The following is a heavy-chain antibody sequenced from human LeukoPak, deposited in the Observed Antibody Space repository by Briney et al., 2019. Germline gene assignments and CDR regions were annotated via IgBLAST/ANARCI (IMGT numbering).Heavy chain of an antibody. CDR3: ASLGTTYRGQIDY. Sequence: PGGSLRLSCAASGFTFDDYAMHWVRQAPGKGLEWVSGISWNSGSIGYADSVKGRFTISRDNAKNTLYLQMNSLRAEDTAVYYCASLGTTYRGQIDYWGQGTLVTVSS. CDR1: GFTFDDYA. J-gene: IGHJ4*02. D-gene: IGHD1-14*01. V-gene: IGHV3-9*01. CDR2: ISWNSGSI.